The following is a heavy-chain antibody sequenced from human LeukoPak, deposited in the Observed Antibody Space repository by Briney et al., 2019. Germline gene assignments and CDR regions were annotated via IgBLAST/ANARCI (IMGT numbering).Heavy chain of an antibody. CDR3: ATAYSSGWYALGT. CDR1: GYTFTGYY. V-gene: IGHV1-46*01. J-gene: IGHJ5*02. D-gene: IGHD6-19*01. Sequence: ASVKVSCKASGYTFTGYYMHWVRQAPGQGLEWMGIINPSGGSTSYAQKFQGRVTMTRNTSTSTVYMELSSLRSEDTAVYYCATAYSSGWYALGTWGQGTLVTVSS. CDR2: INPSGGST.